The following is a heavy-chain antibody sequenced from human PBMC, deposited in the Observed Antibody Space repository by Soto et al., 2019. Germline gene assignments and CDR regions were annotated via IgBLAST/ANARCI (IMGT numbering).Heavy chain of an antibody. CDR2: MNPNSGNT. Sequence: QVQLVQSGAEVKKPGASVKVSCKASGYTFTSYDINWVRQATGQGLEWMGWMNPNSGNTGYAQKFQGRVTMTRNTSINTAYMELSSLRSEYTAVYYCARGLSYYYGIDVWGQGTTVTVSS. CDR1: GYTFTSYD. CDR3: ARGLSYYYGIDV. V-gene: IGHV1-8*01. J-gene: IGHJ6*02.